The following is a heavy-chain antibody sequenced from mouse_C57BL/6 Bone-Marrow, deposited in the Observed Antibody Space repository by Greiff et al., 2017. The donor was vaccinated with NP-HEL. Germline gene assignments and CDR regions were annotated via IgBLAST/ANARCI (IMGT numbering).Heavy chain of an antibody. CDR1: GYTFTSYW. Sequence: QVQLQQPGAELVKPGASVKMSCKASGYTFTSYWITWVKQRPGQGLEWIGDIYPGSGSTNYNEKFKSKATLTVDTSSSTAYMQLSSLTSEDSAVYYCAREIYGSSCGFAYWGQGTLVTVSA. CDR3: AREIYGSSCGFAY. V-gene: IGHV1-55*01. CDR2: IYPGSGST. D-gene: IGHD1-1*01. J-gene: IGHJ3*01.